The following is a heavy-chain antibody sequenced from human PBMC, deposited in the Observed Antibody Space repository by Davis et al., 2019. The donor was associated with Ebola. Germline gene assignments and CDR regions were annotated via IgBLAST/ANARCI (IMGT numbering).Heavy chain of an antibody. Sequence: ASVKVSCQASGYPFTDFAINWLRQAPGQRFEWLGWITTNTASPTYARGFSERFVFSLDTSVDTAFLEINNLRPEDTAIYYCARGMGELALNWGQGTLVTVSS. CDR3: ARGMGELALN. CDR1: GYPFTDFA. CDR2: ITTNTASP. V-gene: IGHV7-4-1*02. D-gene: IGHD3-16*01. J-gene: IGHJ4*02.